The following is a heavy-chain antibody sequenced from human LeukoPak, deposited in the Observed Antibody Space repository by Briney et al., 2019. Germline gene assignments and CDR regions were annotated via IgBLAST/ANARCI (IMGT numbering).Heavy chain of an antibody. CDR1: GFSISSYY. CDR2: IYYSGST. CDR3: ERDRRFYDSSGYYGPTNWFDP. J-gene: IGHJ5*02. V-gene: IGHV4-59*01. D-gene: IGHD3-22*01. Sequence: SETLSLTCTASGFSISSYYLSWIRQPPGKGLEWVAYIYYSGSTNYNPSLKSRVTISVDTSKNKFSLKLRSVTAEDTAVYYCERDRRFYDSSGYYGPTNWFDPWGQGTLVTVSS.